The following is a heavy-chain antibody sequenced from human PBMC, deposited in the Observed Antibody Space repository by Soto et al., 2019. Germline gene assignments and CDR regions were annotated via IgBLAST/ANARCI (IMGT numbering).Heavy chain of an antibody. Sequence: GGSLRLSCAASGFTFSSYDMHWVRKATGKGLEWVSAIGTAGDTYYPGSVKGRFTISRENAKNSLYLQMNSLRAGDTAVYYCARDGISGSYDAFDIWGQGTMVTVSS. CDR2: IGTAGDT. CDR3: ARDGISGSYDAFDI. D-gene: IGHD1-26*01. V-gene: IGHV3-13*01. J-gene: IGHJ3*02. CDR1: GFTFSSYD.